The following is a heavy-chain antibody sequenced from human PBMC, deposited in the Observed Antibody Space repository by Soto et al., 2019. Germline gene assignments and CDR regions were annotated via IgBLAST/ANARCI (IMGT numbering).Heavy chain of an antibody. D-gene: IGHD3-10*01. V-gene: IGHV1-69*08. CDR3: ARDSGTVGYDDS. CDR2: IIPLLDVT. J-gene: IGHJ4*02. Sequence: QVQLVQSGAEVKKPGSSVKVSCKASGGTFSTYSINWVRQAPGQGLEWMGRIIPLLDVTNNAQRFQGRVTITADQSTSTVDMELTSLTSQDTAVYYCARDSGTVGYDDSWGQGTLVTVSS. CDR1: GGTFSTYS.